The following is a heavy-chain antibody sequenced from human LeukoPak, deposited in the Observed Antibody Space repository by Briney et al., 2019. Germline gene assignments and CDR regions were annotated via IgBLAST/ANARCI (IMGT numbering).Heavy chain of an antibody. CDR2: MNPNSGNT. J-gene: IGHJ5*02. Sequence: ASVKVSCKTSGYTFTNYDINWVRQATGQGLEWMGWMNPNSGNTGYAQKFQGRVTMTRNTSVSTAYMELSSLRSEDTAVYYCARPHCSSTDCHPPEWFDPWGQGTLVTVSS. D-gene: IGHD2-2*01. CDR1: GYTFTNYD. V-gene: IGHV1-8*01. CDR3: ARPHCSSTDCHPPEWFDP.